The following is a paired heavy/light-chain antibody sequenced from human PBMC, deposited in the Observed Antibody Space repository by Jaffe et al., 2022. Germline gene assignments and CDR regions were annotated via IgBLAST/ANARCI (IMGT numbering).Light chain of an antibody. CDR3: GTWDNRLSPNWV. Sequence: QSVLTQPPSVSAAPGQKVTISCSGSSSNIGNNYVSWYQQLPGTAPKLLIYENNKRPSGIPDRFSASKSGTSATLAITGLQTGDEADYYCGTWDNRLSPNWVFGGGTKLTVL. CDR1: SSNIGNNY. J-gene: IGLJ3*02. V-gene: IGLV1-51*02. CDR2: ENN.
Heavy chain of an antibody. D-gene: IGHD3-16*01. CDR1: RYTFTNYA. V-gene: IGHV7-4-1*02. CDR3: ARGGGGNTPGVNPNWFDP. CDR2: INTYTGNP. J-gene: IGHJ5*02. Sequence: QVQLVQSGSELKMPGASVKVSCKASRYTFTNYAIHWVRQAPGQGLEWMGWINTYTGNPTYTQGFTGRFVFSLDTSVSTAYLQISSLKADDTAIYYCARGGGGNTPGVNPNWFDPWGQGTLLTVSS.